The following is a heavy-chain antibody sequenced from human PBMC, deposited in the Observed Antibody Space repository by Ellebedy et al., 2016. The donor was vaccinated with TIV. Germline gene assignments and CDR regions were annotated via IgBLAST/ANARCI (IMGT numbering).Heavy chain of an antibody. J-gene: IGHJ4*02. D-gene: IGHD6-13*01. CDR1: AYTFTTHG. CDR2: VSVYNCNK. V-gene: IGHV1-18*04. CDR3: ARDPGSWLTDY. Sequence: AASVKVSCKTSAYTFTTHGVSGVRQAPGQGLDWVGWVSVYNCNKQYAQKFQGRVTMTTGTSTTTAYLELRSLRSDDTAVYYCARDPGSWLTDYWGQGTLVTVSS.